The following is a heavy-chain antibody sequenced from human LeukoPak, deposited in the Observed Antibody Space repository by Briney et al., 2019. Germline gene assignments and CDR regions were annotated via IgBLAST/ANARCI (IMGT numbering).Heavy chain of an antibody. CDR2: INHSGST. CDR1: GGSISSSSYY. D-gene: IGHD3-10*01. V-gene: IGHV4-39*07. Sequence: PSETLSLTCTVSGGSISSSSYYWGWIRQPPGKGLEWIGEINHSGSTNYNPSLKSRVTISVDTSKNQFSLKLSSVTAADTAVYYCARMYYYGSGSFQKKDLDYWGQGTLVTVSS. J-gene: IGHJ4*02. CDR3: ARMYYYGSGSFQKKDLDY.